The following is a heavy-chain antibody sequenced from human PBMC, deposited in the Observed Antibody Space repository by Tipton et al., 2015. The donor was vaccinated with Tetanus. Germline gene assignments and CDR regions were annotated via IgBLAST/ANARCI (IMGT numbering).Heavy chain of an antibody. CDR1: GVSISTYF. CDR2: ISYTGST. CDR3: ARLTTPFNTFDL. V-gene: IGHV4-59*01. Sequence: TLSLTCTVSGVSISTYFWTWIRQPPGKGLEWVGYISYTGSTNYNPSLKSRLSISLNTSHNQISLKLTSPAATDTAVYYCARLTTPFNTFDLWGQGRLVTVSS. J-gene: IGHJ3*01. D-gene: IGHD1-1*01.